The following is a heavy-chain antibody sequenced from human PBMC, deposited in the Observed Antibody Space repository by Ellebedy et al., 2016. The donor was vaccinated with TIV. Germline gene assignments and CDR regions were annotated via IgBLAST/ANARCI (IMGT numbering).Heavy chain of an antibody. Sequence: MPSETLSLTCTVSGGSISSYYWSWIRQPPGKGLEWIGYIYYSGSTNYNPSLKSRVTISVDTSKNQFSLKLSSVTAADTAVYYCARDGRDGNWFDPWGQGTLVTVSS. V-gene: IGHV4-59*01. CDR3: ARDGRDGNWFDP. J-gene: IGHJ5*02. CDR1: GGSISSYY. CDR2: IYYSGST.